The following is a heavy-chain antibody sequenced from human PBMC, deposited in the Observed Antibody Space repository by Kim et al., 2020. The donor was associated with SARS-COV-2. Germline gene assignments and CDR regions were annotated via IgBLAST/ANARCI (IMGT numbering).Heavy chain of an antibody. CDR2: ISAYNGNT. CDR1: GYTFTSYG. CDR3: ARNHCSGGSCYYYYYGMDV. D-gene: IGHD2-15*01. Sequence: ASVKVSCKASGYTFTSYGISWVRQAPGQGLEWMGWISAYNGNTNYAQKLQGRVTITTDTSTSTAYMELRSLRSDDTAVYYCARNHCSGGSCYYYYYGMDVWGQGTTVTVSS. J-gene: IGHJ6*02. V-gene: IGHV1-18*01.